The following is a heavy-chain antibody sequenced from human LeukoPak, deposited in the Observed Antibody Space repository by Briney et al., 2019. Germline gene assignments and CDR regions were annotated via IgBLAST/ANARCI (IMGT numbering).Heavy chain of an antibody. CDR1: GGSISSYY. Sequence: PSETLSLTCTVSGGSISSYYWSWIRQPPGKGLEWIGSIYHSGSTYYNPSLKSRVTISVDTSKNQFSLKLSSVTAADTAVYYCARDRGMATIEIDYWGQGTLVTVSS. CDR3: ARDRGMATIEIDY. J-gene: IGHJ4*02. CDR2: IYHSGST. D-gene: IGHD5-24*01. V-gene: IGHV4-38-2*02.